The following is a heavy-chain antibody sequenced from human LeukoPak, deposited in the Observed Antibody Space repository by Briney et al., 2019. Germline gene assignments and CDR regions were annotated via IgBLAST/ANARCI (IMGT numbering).Heavy chain of an antibody. CDR3: ARDILTGLQGY. CDR1: GFTFSRYS. V-gene: IGHV3-53*01. D-gene: IGHD3-9*01. J-gene: IGHJ4*02. Sequence: GGSLRLSCAASGFTFSRYSMNWVRQAPGKGLEWVSVIYSGGSTYYADSVKGRFTISRDNSKNTLYLQMNSLRAEDTAVYYCARDILTGLQGYWGQGTLVTVSS. CDR2: IYSGGST.